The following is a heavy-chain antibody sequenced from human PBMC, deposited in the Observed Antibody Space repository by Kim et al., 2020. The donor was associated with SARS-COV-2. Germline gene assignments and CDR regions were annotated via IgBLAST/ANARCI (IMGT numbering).Heavy chain of an antibody. CDR2: IIPIFGTA. CDR3: ARVWEHIVVVTAPEHYYYGMDV. D-gene: IGHD2-21*02. CDR1: GGTFSSYA. J-gene: IGHJ6*02. Sequence: SVKVSCKASGGTFSSYAISWVRQAPGQGLEWMGGIIPIFGTANYAQKFQGRVTITADESTSTAYMELSSLRSEDTAVYYCARVWEHIVVVTAPEHYYYGMDVWGQGTTVTVSS. V-gene: IGHV1-69*13.